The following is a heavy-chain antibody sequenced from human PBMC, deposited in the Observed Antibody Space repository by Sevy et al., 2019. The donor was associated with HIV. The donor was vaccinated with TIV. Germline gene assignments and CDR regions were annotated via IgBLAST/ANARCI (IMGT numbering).Heavy chain of an antibody. CDR2: ISSSGSTI. Sequence: GGSLRLSCAASGFTFSSYEMNWVRQAPGKGLEWVSYISSSGSTINYADSVKGRFTISRENAKNSLYLQMNSLRAEDTAVYYCARDLEVLLWFGELRWGQGTLVTVSS. D-gene: IGHD3-10*01. CDR3: ARDLEVLLWFGELR. J-gene: IGHJ4*02. CDR1: GFTFSSYE. V-gene: IGHV3-48*03.